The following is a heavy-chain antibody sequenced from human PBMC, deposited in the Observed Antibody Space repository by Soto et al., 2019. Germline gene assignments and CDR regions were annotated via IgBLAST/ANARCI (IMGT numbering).Heavy chain of an antibody. J-gene: IGHJ6*02. CDR2: SYYSGST. CDR3: ASDKPQFYYYGLDV. Sequence: ETLSLTCNGSGCSISKYYWSWMRQPPGKGLGWIGDSYYSGSTNYNPSLRSRVTISVDSSKSQLSLKLRSVTAADTAVYYCASDKPQFYYYGLDVRGQGNTVTVSS. V-gene: IGHV4-59*01. CDR1: GCSISKYY.